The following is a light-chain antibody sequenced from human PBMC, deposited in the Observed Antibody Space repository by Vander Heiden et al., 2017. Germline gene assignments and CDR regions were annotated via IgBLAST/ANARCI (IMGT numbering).Light chain of an antibody. CDR3: CSYAGTSTVYV. CDR2: EVT. CDR1: SSDVGSYNL. V-gene: IGLV2-23*02. J-gene: IGLJ1*01. Sequence: QSALPQPASVSGSPGQSITISCTGTSSDVGSYNLVSWYQQHPGKAPKLMIYEVTKRPSGVSNRFSGSKSDNTASLTISGLQAEDEADYYCCSYAGTSTVYVFGTGTQVTVL.